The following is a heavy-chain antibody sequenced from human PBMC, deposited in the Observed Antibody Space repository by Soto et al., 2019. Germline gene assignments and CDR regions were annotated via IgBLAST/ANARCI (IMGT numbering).Heavy chain of an antibody. Sequence: QLQLQESGPGLVKPSETLSLTCIVSGGSISSSSYHWGWVRQPPGEGLEWIGTISYSGSTFYNPSLKSRVSITADTSKNRFSLKLSSVTAADTAVYYCSGDSSTWVRGDFWGQGILVTVSS. CDR2: ISYSGST. V-gene: IGHV4-39*01. J-gene: IGHJ4*02. D-gene: IGHD6-13*01. CDR3: SGDSSTWVRGDF. CDR1: GGSISSSSYH.